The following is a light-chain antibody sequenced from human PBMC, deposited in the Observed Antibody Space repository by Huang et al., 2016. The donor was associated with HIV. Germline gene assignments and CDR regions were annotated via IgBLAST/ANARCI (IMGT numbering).Light chain of an antibody. Sequence: EIVLTQSPATLSLSPGERGTLSCKASQKPGQAPRLLITDASNRATGIPARFSGSGSGTDFTLTISSLEPEDFAVYYCQQRSNWPLTFGGGTKVEIK. CDR2: DAS. CDR1: Q. V-gene: IGKV3-11*01. CDR3: QQRSNWPLT. J-gene: IGKJ4*01.